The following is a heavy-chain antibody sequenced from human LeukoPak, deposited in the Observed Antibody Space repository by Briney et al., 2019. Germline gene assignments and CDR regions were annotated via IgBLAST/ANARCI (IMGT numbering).Heavy chain of an antibody. V-gene: IGHV4-30-4*01. CDR2: IYYSVST. Sequence: PSETLSLTPTVSRGSISSGNNYWGWVRQPPGRGLEWIAYIYYSVSTYYNPSLKSRFTISVDTSKTQFYLKLSSVTAADAAVYYCARAGKPWGWFDPWGQGTLVTVSS. D-gene: IGHD3-10*01. CDR3: ARAGKPWGWFDP. J-gene: IGHJ5*02. CDR1: RGSISSGNNY.